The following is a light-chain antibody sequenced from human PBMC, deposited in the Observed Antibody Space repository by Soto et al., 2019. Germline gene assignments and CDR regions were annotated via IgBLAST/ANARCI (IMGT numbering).Light chain of an antibody. J-gene: IGKJ1*01. V-gene: IGKV3-15*01. CDR3: QQYNNWPRT. CDR1: QSVSSN. Sequence: EIVMTQSPATLSVSPGERATLXCRASQSVSSNLAWYQQKPGQAPRLLIYGASTRATGIPARFSGSGSGTEFTLTISSLQSEDSAVYYCQQYNNWPRTFGQGTKVDIK. CDR2: GAS.